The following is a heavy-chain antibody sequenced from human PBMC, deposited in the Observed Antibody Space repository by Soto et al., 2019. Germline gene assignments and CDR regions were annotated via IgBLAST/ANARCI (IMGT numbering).Heavy chain of an antibody. CDR2: IYRDDDK. J-gene: IGHJ4*02. CDR3: XHTAXSXPXWETFNY. V-gene: IGHV2-5*02. D-gene: IGHD7-27*01. Sequence: QITLKESGPTLVKPTQTLTLTCTVSGFSLMTNGVGVGWFRQPPGKALEWLALIYRDDDKRYRPSLKSRVTITKDSSKNQVVLTMTNMDPVDTATYYCXHTAXSXPXWETFNYWGQGTLVTVS. CDR1: GFSLMTNGVG.